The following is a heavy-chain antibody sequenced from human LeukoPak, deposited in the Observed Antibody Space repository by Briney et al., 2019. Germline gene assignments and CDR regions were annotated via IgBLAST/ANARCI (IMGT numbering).Heavy chain of an antibody. Sequence: SETLSLTCTVSGGSISGYYWSWIRQPPGKGLEWIGYIHYSGSTNYNPSLKSRVTVSVDTSNNQCSLKLTSVTAADTAVYYCARVSSSWNPYYFDYWGQGTLDTVSS. CDR1: GGSISGYY. J-gene: IGHJ4*02. V-gene: IGHV4-59*08. CDR2: IHYSGST. D-gene: IGHD6-13*01. CDR3: ARVSSSWNPYYFDY.